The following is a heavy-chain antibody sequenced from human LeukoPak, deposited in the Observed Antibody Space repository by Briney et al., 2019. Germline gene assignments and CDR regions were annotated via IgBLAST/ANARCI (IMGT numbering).Heavy chain of an antibody. CDR3: ATGPEPAAMVFDF. D-gene: IGHD2-2*01. CDR1: GFTFSSAW. CDR2: IKSKTDGGTT. V-gene: IGHV3-15*01. J-gene: IGHJ4*02. Sequence: PGGSLRLSCAASGFTFSSAWMSWVRQAPGKGLEWVGRIKSKTDGGTTDYAAPVKGRFTISRDDSKNTLYLQMDSLKTDDTAVYYCATGPEPAAMVFDFWGQGTLVTVSS.